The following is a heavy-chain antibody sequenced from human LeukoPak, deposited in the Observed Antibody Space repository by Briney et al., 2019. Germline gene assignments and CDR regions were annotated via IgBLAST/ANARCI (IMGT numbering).Heavy chain of an antibody. CDR2: ITPVIETA. Sequence: GASVKVSCKTSGGTFLSHTFSWVRQAPGKGPEWMGKITPVIETANYAQTLQGRVSIYADKSTTTVYMDLSGLRPDDTAVYYCARVNLRGSNYNWFDPWGQGTRVTVSS. J-gene: IGHJ5*02. D-gene: IGHD3-10*01. V-gene: IGHV1-69*08. CDR3: ARVNLRGSNYNWFDP. CDR1: GGTFLSHT.